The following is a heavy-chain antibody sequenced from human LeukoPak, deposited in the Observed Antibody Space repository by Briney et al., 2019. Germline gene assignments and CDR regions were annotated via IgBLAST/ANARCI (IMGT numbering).Heavy chain of an antibody. CDR1: GFTFSSYA. V-gene: IGHV3-30-3*01. CDR3: AGEIRFLESNWFDP. D-gene: IGHD3-3*01. Sequence: PGRSLRLSCAASGFTFSSYAMHWVRQAPGKGLEWVAVISYDGSNKYYADSVKGRFTISRDNSKNTLYRQMNSLRAEDTAVYYCAGEIRFLESNWFDPWGQGTLVTVSS. J-gene: IGHJ5*02. CDR2: ISYDGSNK.